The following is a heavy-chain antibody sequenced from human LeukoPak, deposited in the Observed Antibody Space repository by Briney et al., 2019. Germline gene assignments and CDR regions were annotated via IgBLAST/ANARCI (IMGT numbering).Heavy chain of an antibody. J-gene: IGHJ4*02. D-gene: IGHD3-3*01. CDR1: GFTFSSYA. CDR3: AKDGTYYDFWSGYYLDY. CDR2: ISGSGGST. V-gene: IGHV3-23*01. Sequence: GGSLRLPCAASGFTFSSYAMSWVRQAPGKGLEWVSAISGSGGSTYYADSVKGRFTISRDNSKNTLYLQMNSLRAEDTAVYYCAKDGTYYDFWSGYYLDYWGQGTLVTVSS.